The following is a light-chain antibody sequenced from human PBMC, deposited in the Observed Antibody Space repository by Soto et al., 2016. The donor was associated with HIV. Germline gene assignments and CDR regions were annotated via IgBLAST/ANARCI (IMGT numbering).Light chain of an antibody. J-gene: IGKJ1*01. V-gene: IGKV1-39*01. CDR2: DAS. CDR1: QSIGRF. CDR3: QQSYNTPRS. Sequence: DIQMTQSPSSLSASVGDRVTITCRASQSIGRFLNWYQQISGKAPNLLIYDASTLQSGVPSRSSGSGSGTDFTLIISSLQPEDFATYYCQQSYNTPRSFGQGTMVEIK.